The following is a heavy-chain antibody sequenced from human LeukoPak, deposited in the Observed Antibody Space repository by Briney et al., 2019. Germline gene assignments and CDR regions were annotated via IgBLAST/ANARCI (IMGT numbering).Heavy chain of an antibody. CDR2: ISAYNGNT. Sequence: GASVKVSCKAFGYTFTSYGISWGRQAPGQGLEWMGWISAYNGNTNYAQKLQGRVTMTTDTSTSTAYMELRSLRSDDTAVYYCALFWSGACLNVWGKGTTVTVSS. CDR3: ALFWSGACLNV. CDR1: GYTFTSYG. V-gene: IGHV1-18*01. J-gene: IGHJ6*04. D-gene: IGHD3-3*01.